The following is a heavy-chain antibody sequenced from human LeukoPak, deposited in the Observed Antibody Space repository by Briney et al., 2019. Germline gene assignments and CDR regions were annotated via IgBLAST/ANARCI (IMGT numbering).Heavy chain of an antibody. CDR2: VAYSGST. CDR1: GGSITRRSYY. J-gene: IGHJ4*02. V-gene: IGHV4-39*07. Sequence: SETLSLTCTVSGGSITRRSYYWGWIRQPPGKGLEWIGSVAYSGSTYYNPSLKSRVSISEDMSKNRFSLKLSSVTAADTAVYFCARGYEEYIAYDVWGQGTLVTVSS. CDR3: ARGYEEYIAYDV. D-gene: IGHD5-12*01.